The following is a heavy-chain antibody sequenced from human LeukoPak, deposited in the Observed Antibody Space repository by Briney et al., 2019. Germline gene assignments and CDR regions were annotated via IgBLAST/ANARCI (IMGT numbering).Heavy chain of an antibody. CDR2: IIPIFGTA. J-gene: IGHJ4*02. V-gene: IGHV1-69*05. CDR1: GGTFSSYA. CDR3: ARDSYDFWSGYYGLGY. D-gene: IGHD3-3*01. Sequence: SVKVSCKASGGTFSSYAISWVRQAPGQGLEWMGGIIPIFGTANYAQKFQGRVTMTRDTSTSTVYMELSSLRSEDTAVYYCARDSYDFWSGYYGLGYWGQGTLVTVSS.